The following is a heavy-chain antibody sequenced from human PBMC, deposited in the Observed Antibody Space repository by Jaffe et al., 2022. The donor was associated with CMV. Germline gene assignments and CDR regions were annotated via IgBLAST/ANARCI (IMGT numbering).Heavy chain of an antibody. CDR3: VRGVGGYDRFDY. J-gene: IGHJ4*02. V-gene: IGHV3-74*01. Sequence: EVQLVESGGGLVRPGGSLRLSCAASGITSSGNWIHWVRQAPGKGLVWVSGFKSDGTDTNYADFVKGRFTISRDSAKNTLYLQMNSLRAEDTAVYFCVRGVGGYDRFDYWGQGTLVTVSS. D-gene: IGHD3-22*01. CDR2: FKSDGTDT. CDR1: GITSSGNW.